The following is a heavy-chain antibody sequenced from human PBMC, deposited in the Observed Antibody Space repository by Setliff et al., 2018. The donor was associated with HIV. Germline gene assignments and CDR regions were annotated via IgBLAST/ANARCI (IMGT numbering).Heavy chain of an antibody. D-gene: IGHD3-22*01. CDR3: ARVHDGTTTGAFDI. V-gene: IGHV1-46*01. CDR2: INPSGGGT. Sequence: ASVKVSCKASGDTFSSYAISWVRQAPGQGLEWMGIINPSGGGTNFAQKFQGRVTMTRDTSTSTVYMELNSLRSEDTAVYYCARVHDGTTTGAFDIWGQGTLVTVSS. J-gene: IGHJ3*02. CDR1: GDTFSSYA.